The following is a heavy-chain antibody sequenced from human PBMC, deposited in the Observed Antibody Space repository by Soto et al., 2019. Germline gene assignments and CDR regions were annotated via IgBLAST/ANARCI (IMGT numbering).Heavy chain of an antibody. Sequence: EVQLLESGGGLVQPGGSLRLSCAASGFSFSTYAMSWVRQAPGKGLEWVAGFVGNGALISYGDSVKGRFTISRDNSNNILYLQMHSLRVEDTAVYYCAKDRQPDGLWPFDHWGQGTLVTVSS. CDR1: GFSFSTYA. CDR3: AKDRQPDGLWPFDH. J-gene: IGHJ4*02. D-gene: IGHD2-8*01. V-gene: IGHV3-23*01. CDR2: FVGNGALI.